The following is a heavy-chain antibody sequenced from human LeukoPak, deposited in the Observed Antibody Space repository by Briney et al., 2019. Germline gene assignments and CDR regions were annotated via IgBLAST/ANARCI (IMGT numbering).Heavy chain of an antibody. V-gene: IGHV3-74*01. J-gene: IGHJ4*02. CDR3: ARDFYTDEYHSNGDDFDY. CDR1: GFSFGGKW. Sequence: GKSLRLSCAASGFSFGGKWMHWVRQTPGKGLVWVSRISPDGSVISYADSVKGRFTISRDNAKNTLYLQLNSLTAEDTAVYYCARDFYTDEYHSNGDDFDYWGQGSLVTVSS. D-gene: IGHD3-22*01. CDR2: ISPDGSVI.